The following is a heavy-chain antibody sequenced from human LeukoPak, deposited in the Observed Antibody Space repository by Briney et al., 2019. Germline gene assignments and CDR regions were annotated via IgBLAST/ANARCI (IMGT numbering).Heavy chain of an antibody. CDR1: GGSISSGDYY. V-gene: IGHV4-30-4*08. J-gene: IGHJ4*02. Sequence: SETLSLTCTVSGGSISSGDYYWSWIRQPPGKGLEWIGYIYYSGSTNYNPSLKSRVTISVDTSKNQSSLKLSSVTAADTAVYYCARRTAGDYLDYWGQGTLVTVSS. CDR3: ARRTAGDYLDY. CDR2: IYYSGST. D-gene: IGHD6-19*01.